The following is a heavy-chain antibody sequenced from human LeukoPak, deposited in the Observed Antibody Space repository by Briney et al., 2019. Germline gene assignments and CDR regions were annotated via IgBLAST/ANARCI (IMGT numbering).Heavy chain of an antibody. CDR3: ARLDVYNWFDP. D-gene: IGHD2-2*03. Sequence: ASVKVSCKASGYTFSDFYIHWVRQAPGQGPEWMGWTNPNIGSTNSAQKFQGRLTMTRDTSISTAYMELSGLRSDDTAVYYCARLDVYNWFDPWGQGTLVTVSS. J-gene: IGHJ5*02. CDR1: GYTFSDFY. CDR2: TNPNIGST. V-gene: IGHV1-2*02.